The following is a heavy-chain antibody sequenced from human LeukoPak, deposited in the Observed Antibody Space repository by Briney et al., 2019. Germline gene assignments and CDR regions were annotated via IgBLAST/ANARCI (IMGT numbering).Heavy chain of an antibody. CDR2: ISWDGGST. J-gene: IGHJ4*02. D-gene: IGHD6-13*01. CDR1: GFTFDDYG. CDR3: AKDSSIAAAGTNGYFDY. Sequence: GGSLRLSCAASGFTFDDYGMSWVRQAPGKGLEWVSLISWDGGSTYYADSVKGRFTISRDNSKNSLYLQMNSLRAEDTALYYCAKDSSIAAAGTNGYFDYWGQGTLVTVSS. V-gene: IGHV3-43D*03.